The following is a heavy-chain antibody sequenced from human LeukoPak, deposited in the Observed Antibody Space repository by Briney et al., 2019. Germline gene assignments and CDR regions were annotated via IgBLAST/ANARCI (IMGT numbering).Heavy chain of an antibody. D-gene: IGHD2-15*01. J-gene: IGHJ4*02. V-gene: IGHV3-7*01. CDR3: ARSKDGGLTIFDY. CDR1: GFTFSSYW. Sequence: TGGSLRLSCAASGFTFSSYWMSWVRQAPGKGLEWVANIKQDGSEKYYVDSVKGRFTISRDNAKNSLYLQMSSLRAEDTAVYYCARSKDGGLTIFDYWGQGTLVTVSS. CDR2: IKQDGSEK.